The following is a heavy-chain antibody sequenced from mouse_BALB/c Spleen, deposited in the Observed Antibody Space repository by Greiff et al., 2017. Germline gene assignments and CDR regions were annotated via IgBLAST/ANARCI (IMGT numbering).Heavy chain of an antibody. D-gene: IGHD1-1*01. J-gene: IGHJ3*01. Sequence: VHVKQSGAELVRPGALVKLSCKASGFNIKDYYMHWVKQRPEQGLEWIGWIDPENGNTIYDPKFQGKASITADTSSNTAYLQLSSLTSEDTAVYYCASGHYYGSSYGFAYWGQGTLVTVSA. CDR1: GFNIKDYY. CDR2: IDPENGNT. CDR3: ASGHYYGSSYGFAY. V-gene: IGHV14-1*02.